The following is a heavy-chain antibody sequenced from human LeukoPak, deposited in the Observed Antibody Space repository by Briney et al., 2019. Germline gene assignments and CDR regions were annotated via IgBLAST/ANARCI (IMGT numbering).Heavy chain of an antibody. CDR1: GFTFSSYA. CDR3: AKDRIVGATTSYDYFDY. V-gene: IGHV3-23*01. J-gene: IGHJ4*02. D-gene: IGHD1-26*01. CDR2: ISGSGVTT. Sequence: HSGGSLRLSCAASGFTFSSYAMSWVRQAPGKGLEWVSAISGSGVTTYYADSVKGRFTISRDNSKNTLYLQMNSLRVEDTAVYYCAKDRIVGATTSYDYFDYWGRGTLVTVSS.